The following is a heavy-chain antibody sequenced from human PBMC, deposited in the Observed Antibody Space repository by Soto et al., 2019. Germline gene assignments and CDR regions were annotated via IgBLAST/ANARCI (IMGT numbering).Heavy chain of an antibody. D-gene: IGHD1-26*01. V-gene: IGHV1-69*01. J-gene: IGHJ3*01. Sequence: QVLLVQSGAEVHKPGSSVKVSCKASGGTFSSYTVSWLRQVPGQGLEWMGGVIAVFGRGNYAQKYQGRVTITADESTSTVYMWLRSVTSEVTAVYCCASEQGGATIVGVTGSFRVLGEGTLVTVSS. CDR2: VIAVFGRG. CDR3: ASEQGGATIVGVTGSFRV. CDR1: GGTFSSYT.